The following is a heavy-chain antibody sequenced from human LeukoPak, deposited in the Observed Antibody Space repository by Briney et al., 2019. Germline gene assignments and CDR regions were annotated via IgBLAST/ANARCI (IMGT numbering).Heavy chain of an antibody. Sequence: GGSLRLSCAASGFTVSSNYMSWVRQAPGKGLEWVSVIYSGGSTYYADSVKGRFTISRDNSKNTLYLQMNSLRAEDTAMYYCARMCSGGSCSPDYWGQGTLVTVSS. D-gene: IGHD2-15*01. CDR1: GFTVSSNY. J-gene: IGHJ4*02. CDR3: ARMCSGGSCSPDY. CDR2: IYSGGST. V-gene: IGHV3-66*01.